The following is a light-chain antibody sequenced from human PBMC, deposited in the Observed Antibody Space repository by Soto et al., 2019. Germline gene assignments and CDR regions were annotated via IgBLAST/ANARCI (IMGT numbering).Light chain of an antibody. CDR2: VAS. V-gene: IGKV3D-20*02. Sequence: EIVLTQSPGTLSLSPGDRATLSCRASQSISRFLAWYQQKPGQAPRLLIYVASSRATGIPDRFSGSGSGTDFTLTISRLEPEDFAVYYCQQRNSWPPYTFGQGTKVEIK. CDR1: QSISRF. J-gene: IGKJ2*01. CDR3: QQRNSWPPYT.